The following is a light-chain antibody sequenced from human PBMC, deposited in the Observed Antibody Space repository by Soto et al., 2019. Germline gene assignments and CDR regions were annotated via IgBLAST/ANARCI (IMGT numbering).Light chain of an antibody. J-gene: IGLJ2*01. CDR3: SAWDVRLVV. CDR2: SDN. Sequence: QSVLTPPPSASGTPGQRVTISCSGSSSNIGTNTVIWYQQHPGATPKLLIYSDNLRPSGVPDRLCGSKSGTSASLAIGALQSEYEADYYCSAWDVRLVVFGGGTKVTVL. V-gene: IGLV1-44*01. CDR1: SSNIGTNT.